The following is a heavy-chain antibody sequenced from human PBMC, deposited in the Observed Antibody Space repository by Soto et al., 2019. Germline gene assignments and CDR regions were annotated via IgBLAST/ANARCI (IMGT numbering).Heavy chain of an antibody. Sequence: PSETLSLTCTVSGGFISNYYWSWVRQSPGKVLEWIGYIYYSGTTNYNPSLKSRVTILLDMSKNQFSLRLRSVTAADTAVYYCSRLKSFGTTPAGQNYHYGMDVWGQGTTVTVSS. CDR2: IYYSGTT. V-gene: IGHV4-59*01. J-gene: IGHJ6*02. CDR3: SRLKSFGTTPAGQNYHYGMDV. CDR1: GGFISNYY. D-gene: IGHD3-16*01.